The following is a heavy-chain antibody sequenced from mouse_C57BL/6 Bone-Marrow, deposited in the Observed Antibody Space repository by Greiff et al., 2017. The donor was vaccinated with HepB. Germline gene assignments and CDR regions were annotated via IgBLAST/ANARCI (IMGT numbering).Heavy chain of an antibody. CDR2: ISYDGSN. CDR3: ARVRWFAWFAY. CDR1: GYSITSGYY. V-gene: IGHV3-6*01. D-gene: IGHD2-3*01. Sequence: EVQRVESGPGLVKPSQSLSLTCSVTGYSITSGYYWNWIRQFPGNKLEWMGYISYDGSNNYNPSLKNRISITRDTSKNQFFLKLNSVTTEDTATYYCARVRWFAWFAYWGQGTLVTVSA. J-gene: IGHJ3*01.